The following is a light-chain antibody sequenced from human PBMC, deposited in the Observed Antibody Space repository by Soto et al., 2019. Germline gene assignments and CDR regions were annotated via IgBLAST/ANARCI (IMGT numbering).Light chain of an antibody. Sequence: EIVLTQSPATLSLSTGERATLSCRASQSVGSYLAWYQQKPGQAPRLLISDASNRATGIPARFSGSGSGTDFTLTISSLEPEDFAVYYCQQRSNWPTITFGQGTRLEIK. CDR3: QQRSNWPTIT. J-gene: IGKJ5*01. CDR2: DAS. V-gene: IGKV3-11*01. CDR1: QSVGSY.